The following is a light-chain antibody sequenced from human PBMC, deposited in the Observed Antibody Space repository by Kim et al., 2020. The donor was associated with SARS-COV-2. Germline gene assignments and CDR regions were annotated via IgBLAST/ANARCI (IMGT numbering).Light chain of an antibody. V-gene: IGKV1-33*01. Sequence: SASVGDRVTITCQASQDISNYFNWYQQKPGKAPKLLIYDASKLETGVPSRFSGSVSGTDFTFTISSLQPEDIATYYCQQYDNLPYTFGQGTKLEI. J-gene: IGKJ2*01. CDR3: QQYDNLPYT. CDR1: QDISNY. CDR2: DAS.